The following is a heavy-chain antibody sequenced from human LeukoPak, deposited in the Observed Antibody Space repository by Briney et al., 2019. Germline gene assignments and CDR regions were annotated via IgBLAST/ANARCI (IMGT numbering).Heavy chain of an antibody. V-gene: IGHV3-72*01. CDR1: GFTFSDSF. CDR2: SRNKADSYTA. D-gene: IGHD3-16*02. Sequence: GGSLRLSCAASGFTFSDSFMSWVRQAPGKGLEWVGRSRNKADSYTAEYAASVKGRFTISRDESKNSLYLQLSRLETEDTAVYYCARSRTYRHAYWGQRSPVTAS. CDR3: ARSRTYRHAY. J-gene: IGHJ4*02.